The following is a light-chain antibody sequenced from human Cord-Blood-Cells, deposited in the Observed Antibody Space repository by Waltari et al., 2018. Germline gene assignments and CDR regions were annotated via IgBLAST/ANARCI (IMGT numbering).Light chain of an antibody. Sequence: QSALTQPPSASGSPGQSVTIPCTGTSSDVGGYTYVSWYQQHPGKAPKLMIYEVSKRPSGVPDRFSGSKSGNTASLTVSGLQAEDEADYYCSSYAGSNNFEVFGTGTKVTVL. J-gene: IGLJ1*01. V-gene: IGLV2-8*01. CDR1: SSDVGGYTY. CDR3: SSYAGSNNFEV. CDR2: EVS.